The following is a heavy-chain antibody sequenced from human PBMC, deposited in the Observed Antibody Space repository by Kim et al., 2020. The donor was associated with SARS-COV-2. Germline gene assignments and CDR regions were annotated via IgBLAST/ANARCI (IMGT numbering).Heavy chain of an antibody. CDR1: GFTFSRYA. CDR3: AGDDVSGSWYFGVF. J-gene: IGHJ1*01. V-gene: IGHV3-30*04. CDR2: LSNDGFDK. Sequence: GGSLRLSCAASGFTFSRYAMHWVRQAPGKGLEWVAVLSNDGFDKFYAESVKGRFTVSRDNSGNTLYLQMNNLRTDDTAVYYCAGDDVSGSWYFGVFWGQG. D-gene: IGHD3-3*01.